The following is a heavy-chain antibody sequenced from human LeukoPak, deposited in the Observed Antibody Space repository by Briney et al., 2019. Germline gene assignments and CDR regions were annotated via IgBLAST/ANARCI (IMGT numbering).Heavy chain of an antibody. CDR1: GGSISSYY. Sequence: SETLSLTCTVSGGSISSYYWGWIRQPPGKGLEWIGSIYYSGSTYYNPSLKSRVTISVDTSKNQFSLKLSSVTAADTAVYYCARHSSGWYRNIDYWGQGTLVTVSS. V-gene: IGHV4-39*01. D-gene: IGHD6-19*01. CDR3: ARHSSGWYRNIDY. J-gene: IGHJ4*02. CDR2: IYYSGST.